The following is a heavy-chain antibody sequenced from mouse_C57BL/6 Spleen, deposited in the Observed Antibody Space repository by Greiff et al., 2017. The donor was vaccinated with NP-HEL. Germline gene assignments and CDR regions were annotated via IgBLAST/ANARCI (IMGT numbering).Heavy chain of an antibody. CDR3: ARLVNPYAMDY. CDR2: IDPSDSYT. J-gene: IGHJ4*01. Sequence: VQLQQPGAELVMPGASVKLSCKASGYTFTSYWMHWVKQRPGQGLEWIGEIDPSDSYTNYNQKFKGKSTLTVDKSSSTAYMQLSSLTSEDSAVYYCARLVNPYAMDYWGQGTSVTVSS. CDR1: GYTFTSYW. V-gene: IGHV1-69*01.